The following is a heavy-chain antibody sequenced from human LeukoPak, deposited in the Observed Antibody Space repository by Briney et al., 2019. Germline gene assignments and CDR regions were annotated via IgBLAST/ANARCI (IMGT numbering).Heavy chain of an antibody. CDR3: AREVGAVRGPREKYFQH. Sequence: ASVKVSCKASGYTFTGYYMHWVRQAPGQGLEWMGIINPSGGSTSYAQKFQGRVTMTRDMSTSTVYMELSSLRSEDTAVYYCAREVGAVRGPREKYFQHWGQGTLVTVSS. CDR1: GYTFTGYY. J-gene: IGHJ1*01. CDR2: INPSGGST. V-gene: IGHV1-46*01. D-gene: IGHD1-26*01.